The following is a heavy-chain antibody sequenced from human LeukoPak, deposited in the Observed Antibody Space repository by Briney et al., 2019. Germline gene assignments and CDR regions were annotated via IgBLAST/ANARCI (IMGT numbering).Heavy chain of an antibody. D-gene: IGHD3-10*01. J-gene: IGHJ4*02. V-gene: IGHV4-4*02. CDR1: GDSITSHNW. CDR3: ASCLFDYYYFDQ. CDR2: IYHSGTT. Sequence: SETLSLSCAVSGDSITSHNWWSWVRQTPGKGLEWIGEIYHSGTTNYSPSLKSRVTISVDKSKNQLSLRLTSVTAADTAVYFCASCLFDYYYFDQWGQGTLVTVSS.